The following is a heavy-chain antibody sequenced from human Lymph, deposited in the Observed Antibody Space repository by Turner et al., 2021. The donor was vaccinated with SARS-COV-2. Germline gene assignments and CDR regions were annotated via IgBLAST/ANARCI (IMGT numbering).Heavy chain of an antibody. Sequence: QVQLVKSGGGVVQPGRSLRLSGAASGFTFSSYVMHWVRQAPGKGLEWVAVIWYDGSNKYYADSVKGRFTISRDNSKNTLYLQMNSLRAEDTAVYYCARGLGSSWYSGGFDYWGQGTLVTVSS. CDR3: ARGLGSSWYSGGFDY. J-gene: IGHJ4*02. CDR2: IWYDGSNK. CDR1: GFTFSSYV. V-gene: IGHV3-33*01. D-gene: IGHD6-13*01.